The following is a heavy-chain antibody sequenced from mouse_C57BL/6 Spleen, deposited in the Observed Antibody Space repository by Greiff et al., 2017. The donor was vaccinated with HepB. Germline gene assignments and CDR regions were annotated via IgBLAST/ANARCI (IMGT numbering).Heavy chain of an antibody. V-gene: IGHV1-81*01. CDR3: ARDYYGSSWAY. J-gene: IGHJ3*01. CDR2: IYPRSGNT. D-gene: IGHD1-1*01. Sequence: VQLQQSGAELARPGASVKLSCKASGYTFTSYGISWVKQRTGQGLEWIGEIYPRSGNTYYNEKFKGKATLTADKSSSTAYMELRSLTSEDSAFYFCARDYYGSSWAYWGQGTLVTVSA. CDR1: GYTFTSYG.